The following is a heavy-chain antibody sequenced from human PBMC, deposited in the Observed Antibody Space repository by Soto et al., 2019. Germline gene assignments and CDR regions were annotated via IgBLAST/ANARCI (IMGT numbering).Heavy chain of an antibody. J-gene: IGHJ6*02. Sequence: QGLEWMGWISPYIGTTNYAQKLQGRVTMTTDTSTSTAYMELRSLRSDDTAVYYCAIRSIAAASYYYCSVMEVRGHRTTVTVSS. V-gene: IGHV1-18*01. CDR3: AIRSIAAASYYYCSVMEV. CDR2: ISPYIGTT. D-gene: IGHD6-13*01.